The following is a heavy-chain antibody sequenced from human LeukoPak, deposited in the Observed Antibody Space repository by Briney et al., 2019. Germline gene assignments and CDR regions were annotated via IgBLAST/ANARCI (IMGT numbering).Heavy chain of an antibody. CDR1: GGSISSSNW. CDR2: IYHSGST. D-gene: IGHD2-15*01. V-gene: IGHV4-4*02. J-gene: IGHJ4*02. Sequence: SETLSLTCAVSGGSISSSNWWSWVRQPPGKGLEWIGEIYHSGSTNYNPSLKSRVTISVDTSKNQFSLKLSSATAADTAFYYCARELRGYFDYWGQGTLVTVSS. CDR3: ARELRGYFDY.